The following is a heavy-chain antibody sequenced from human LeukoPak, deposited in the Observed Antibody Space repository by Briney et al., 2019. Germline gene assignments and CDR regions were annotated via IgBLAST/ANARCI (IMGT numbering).Heavy chain of an antibody. Sequence: ASVKVSCKASGYTFTNYGISWVRQAPGQGLEWMGWISTYNGNINYAQKLQGRVTMTTDTTTSTAYMELRSLRSDDTAVYYCARGRYSSSCPDYWGRGTLVTVSS. CDR2: ISTYNGNI. CDR3: ARGRYSSSCPDY. D-gene: IGHD6-13*01. CDR1: GYTFTNYG. V-gene: IGHV1-18*01. J-gene: IGHJ4*02.